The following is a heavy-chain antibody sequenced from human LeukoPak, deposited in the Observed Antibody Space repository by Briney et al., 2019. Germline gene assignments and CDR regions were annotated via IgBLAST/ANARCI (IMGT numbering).Heavy chain of an antibody. D-gene: IGHD3-10*01. V-gene: IGHV4-38-2*01. J-gene: IGHJ5*02. CDR1: VYAINSAYY. Sequence: PSETLSLTCAVSVYAINSAYYWGWIRQPPGKGLEWIGSMYHSGITYYNPSLKSRVTISVDTSKNQFSLKLNSVTAADTAVYYCARLTPGKNWFDPWGQGTLVTVSS. CDR3: ARLTPGKNWFDP. CDR2: MYHSGIT.